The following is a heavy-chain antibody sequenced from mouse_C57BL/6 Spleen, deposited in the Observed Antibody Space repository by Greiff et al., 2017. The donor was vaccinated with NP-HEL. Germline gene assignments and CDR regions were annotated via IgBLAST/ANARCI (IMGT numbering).Heavy chain of an antibody. CDR3: ARNDYDGGADY. V-gene: IGHV1-80*01. D-gene: IGHD2-4*01. CDR1: GYAFSSYW. Sequence: QVQLQQSGAELVQPGASVKISCKASGYAFSSYWMNWVKQRPGKGLEWIGQIYTGDGDTNYNGKFKGKATLTADKSSSTAYMQLSSLTSEDSAVYVCARNDYDGGADYWGQGTTLTVSS. J-gene: IGHJ2*01. CDR2: IYTGDGDT.